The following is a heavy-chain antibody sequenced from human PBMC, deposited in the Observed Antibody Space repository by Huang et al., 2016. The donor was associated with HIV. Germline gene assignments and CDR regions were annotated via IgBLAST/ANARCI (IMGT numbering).Heavy chain of an antibody. CDR3: TREYTVAGAFDI. V-gene: IGHV3-30-3*01. Sequence: QGQLVESGGGVVRPGRSLRLSCAGSGFSFSNYAMHWVRQAPGKRVEWVTLISNDGTTTYYANSVKGRFTISRDNFKNTLYLQMNRLRGDDTAVYYCTREYTVAGAFDIWGQGTMVTVSS. J-gene: IGHJ3*02. D-gene: IGHD5-12*01. CDR2: ISNDGTTT. CDR1: GFSFSNYA.